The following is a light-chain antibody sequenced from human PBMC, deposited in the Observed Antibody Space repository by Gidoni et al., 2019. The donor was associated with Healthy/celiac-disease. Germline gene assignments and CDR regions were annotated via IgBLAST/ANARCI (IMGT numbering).Light chain of an antibody. CDR3: GTWDSGLSAGRV. CDR2: ENN. Sequence: QPVLTQPPSVSAAPAQKVTISCSGSSSNIGNNYVSWYQQLPGTAPKLLIYENNKRPSGIPDRFSGSKSGTSATLGITGLQTGDEADYYCGTWDSGLSAGRVFGGGTKLTV. CDR1: SSNIGNNY. J-gene: IGLJ2*01. V-gene: IGLV1-51*02.